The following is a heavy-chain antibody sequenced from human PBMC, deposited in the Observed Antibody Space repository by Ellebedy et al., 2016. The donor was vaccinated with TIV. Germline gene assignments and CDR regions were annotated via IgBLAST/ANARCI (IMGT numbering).Heavy chain of an antibody. CDR3: ARYPTYYDFWSGYYYYYMDV. CDR1: GYTFTSYG. Sequence: ASVKVSCXASGYTFTSYGISWVRQAPGQGLEWMGWISAYNGNTNYAQKLQGRVTMTTDTSTSTAYMELRSLRSDDTAVYYCARYPTYYDFWSGYYYYYMDVWGKGTTVTVSS. V-gene: IGHV1-18*01. D-gene: IGHD3-3*01. CDR2: ISAYNGNT. J-gene: IGHJ6*03.